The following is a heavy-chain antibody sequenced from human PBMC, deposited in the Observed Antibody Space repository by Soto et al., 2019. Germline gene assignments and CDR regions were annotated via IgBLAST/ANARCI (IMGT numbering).Heavy chain of an antibody. CDR3: ARDPNISSWRKLDY. CDR1: GYTFTNQC. J-gene: IGHJ4*02. Sequence: QVQLVESGAEVKKPGASVKVSCKASGYTFTNQCISWVRQAPGQGLEWVGWISTLHGNTDYAQKLQGRVTLTTDTSTSSAYMELRSLTSDDTAVYYCARDPNISSWRKLDYCGQGTLVTVSS. D-gene: IGHD6-13*01. CDR2: ISTLHGNT. V-gene: IGHV1-18*01.